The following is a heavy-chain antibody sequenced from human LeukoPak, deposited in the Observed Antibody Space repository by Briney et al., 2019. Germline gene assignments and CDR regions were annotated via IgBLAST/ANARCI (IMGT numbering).Heavy chain of an antibody. CDR3: GAESERWLVRS. J-gene: IGHJ4*02. CDR1: GGSMSSYY. Sequence: SETLSLTCTVSGGSMSSYYWSWIRQPPGKGLEWIGYIYYSGSTNYNPSLKSRVTISVDTSKNQFTLKLSSVTAADTAVYYCGAESERWLVRSWGQGTLVTVSS. D-gene: IGHD6-19*01. CDR2: IYYSGST. V-gene: IGHV4-59*01.